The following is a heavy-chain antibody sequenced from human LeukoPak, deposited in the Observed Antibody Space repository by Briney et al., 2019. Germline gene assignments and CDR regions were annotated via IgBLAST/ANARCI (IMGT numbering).Heavy chain of an antibody. J-gene: IGHJ6*02. V-gene: IGHV3-48*01. CDR1: GFTFSSYS. Sequence: QPGGSLRLSCAASGFTFSSYSMNWVRQAPGKGLEWVSYISSSSSTIYYADSVKGRFTISRDNAKNSLYLQMSSLRSEDTAVYYCARGMSGMDVWGQGTTVTVSS. CDR2: ISSSSSTI. CDR3: ARGMSGMDV.